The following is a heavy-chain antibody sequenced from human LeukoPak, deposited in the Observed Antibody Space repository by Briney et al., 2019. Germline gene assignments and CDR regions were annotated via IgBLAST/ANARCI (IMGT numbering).Heavy chain of an antibody. CDR2: INSDGHI. CDR1: GFTFSTYT. D-gene: IGHD3-10*01. V-gene: IGHV3-21*01. Sequence: GGSLRLSCAASGFTFSTYTMNWVRQAPGKGLEWVSSINSDGHIYYTDSVKGRFTISRDNAKNSLYLQMNSLRAEDTAVYYCARDLVVREPGDCWGQVTLVTVSS. CDR3: ARDLVVREPGDC. J-gene: IGHJ4*02.